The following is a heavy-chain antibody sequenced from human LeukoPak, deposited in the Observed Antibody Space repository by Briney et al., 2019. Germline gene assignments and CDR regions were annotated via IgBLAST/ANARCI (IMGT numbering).Heavy chain of an antibody. CDR2: ISYDGSNK. J-gene: IGHJ3*02. Sequence: GGSLRLSCAASGFTFSSYAMHWVRQAPGKGLEWVAVISYDGSNKYYADSVKGRFTISRDNSKNTLYLQMNSLRAEDTAVYYCAKGPRRGWELLIAFDIWGQGTMVTVSS. CDR1: GFTFSSYA. D-gene: IGHD1-26*01. V-gene: IGHV3-30*04. CDR3: AKGPRRGWELLIAFDI.